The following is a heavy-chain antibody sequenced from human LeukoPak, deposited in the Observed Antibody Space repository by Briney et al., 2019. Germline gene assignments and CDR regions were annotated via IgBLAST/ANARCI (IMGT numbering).Heavy chain of an antibody. CDR1: GYTFTSYD. Sequence: GASVKVSCKASGYTFTSYDINWVRQAPGQGLEWMGGIIPIFGTANYAQKFQGRVTITADESTSTAYMELSSLRSEDTAVYYCARVESSNPVQPSWFDPWGQGTLVTVSS. CDR2: IIPIFGTA. D-gene: IGHD1-1*01. J-gene: IGHJ5*02. CDR3: ARVESSNPVQPSWFDP. V-gene: IGHV1-69*13.